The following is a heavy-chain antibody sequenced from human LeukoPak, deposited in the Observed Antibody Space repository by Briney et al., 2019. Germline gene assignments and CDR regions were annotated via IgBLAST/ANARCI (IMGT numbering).Heavy chain of an antibody. J-gene: IGHJ4*02. Sequence: ASVKVSCKVSGYTFIENYIHWVRQAPGQGLEWMGLINPHTGAANYSQKFQGRVTMTRDTSISTAHMHLTRLKFDDTAVYYCARGKSGYSPWGQGTPVTVSS. CDR3: ARGKSGYSP. V-gene: IGHV1-2*02. CDR1: GYTFIENY. CDR2: INPHTGAA. D-gene: IGHD3-3*01.